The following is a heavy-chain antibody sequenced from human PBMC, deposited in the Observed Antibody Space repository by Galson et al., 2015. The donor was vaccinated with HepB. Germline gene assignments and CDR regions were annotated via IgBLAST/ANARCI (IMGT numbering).Heavy chain of an antibody. D-gene: IGHD5-24*01. CDR1: GYTFTTYG. J-gene: IGHJ4*02. Sequence: SVKVSCKASGYTFTTYGINWLRQAPGQGLEWMGRISTYNGKTNHAQKFQGRVTMTTDTSTNTAYMELRSRRSYDGAIYYCARGGMATRGGPTFDYWGQGTLVTVSS. V-gene: IGHV1-18*01. CDR2: ISTYNGKT. CDR3: ARGGMATRGGPTFDY.